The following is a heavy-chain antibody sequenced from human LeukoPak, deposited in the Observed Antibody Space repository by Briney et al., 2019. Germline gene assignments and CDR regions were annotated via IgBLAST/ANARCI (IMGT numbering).Heavy chain of an antibody. V-gene: IGHV3-74*01. Sequence: QPGGSLRLSCAASGFTFKLYWMHWVRQVPGKGPVWVARINDDGSDTVYADSVKGRFTISRDDAKNMLFLQMNSLRGEDTAVYHRVRGGPSTWFWGQGTLVTVSS. J-gene: IGHJ4*02. CDR3: VRGGPSTWF. D-gene: IGHD3-22*01. CDR2: INDDGSDT. CDR1: GFTFKLYW.